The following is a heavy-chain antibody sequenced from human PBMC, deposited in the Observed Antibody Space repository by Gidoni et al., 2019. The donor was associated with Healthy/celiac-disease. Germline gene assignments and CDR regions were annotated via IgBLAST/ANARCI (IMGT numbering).Heavy chain of an antibody. D-gene: IGHD3-22*01. CDR3: ARGLGVSSGYPTFLFDY. CDR1: GGSISSGGYS. CDR2: IYHSGST. V-gene: IGHV4-30-2*01. J-gene: IGHJ4*02. Sequence: QLQLPESGSGLVKPSQTMSLTCAVSGGSISSGGYSWSWIRQPPGKGLEWIGYIYHSGSTYYNPSLKSRVTISVDRSKNQFSLKLSSVTAADTAVYYCARGLGVSSGYPTFLFDYWGQGTLVTVSS.